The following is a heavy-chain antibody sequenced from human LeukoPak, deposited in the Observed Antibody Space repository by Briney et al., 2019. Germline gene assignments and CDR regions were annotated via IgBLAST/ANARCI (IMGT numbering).Heavy chain of an antibody. J-gene: IGHJ4*02. D-gene: IGHD4-17*01. CDR2: INPNSGGT. CDR1: GYTFTGYY. CDR3: ARMGDYGDFLDY. Sequence: ASVKVSCKASGYTFTGYYMHWVRQAPGQGLERMGWINPNSGGTNYAQKFQGWVTMTRDTSISTAYMELSRLRSDDTAVYYCARMGDYGDFLDYWGQGTLVTVSS. V-gene: IGHV1-2*04.